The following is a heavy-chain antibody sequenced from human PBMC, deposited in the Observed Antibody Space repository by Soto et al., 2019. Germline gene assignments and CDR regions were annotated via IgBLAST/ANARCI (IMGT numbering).Heavy chain of an antibody. J-gene: IGHJ5*02. D-gene: IGHD2-21*02. CDR3: ARSSPVVTAP. Sequence: QVQLQESGPGLVKPSQTLSLTCTVSGGSISSGGYYWSWIRQHPGKVLEWIGYIYYSGSTYYNPSLKSRITISVDTSKNQFSLKLSSVTAADTDVYYCARSSPVVTAPWGQGTLVTVSS. CDR2: IYYSGST. V-gene: IGHV4-31*03. CDR1: GGSISSGGYY.